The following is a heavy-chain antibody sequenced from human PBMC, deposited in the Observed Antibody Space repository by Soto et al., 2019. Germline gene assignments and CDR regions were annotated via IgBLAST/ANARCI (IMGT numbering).Heavy chain of an antibody. V-gene: IGHV3-33*01. J-gene: IGHJ6*02. CDR1: GFTLSSYG. CDR3: AREQQLVYYYYGMDV. Sequence: GGSLRLSCSATGFTLSSYGMHWVRQAPGKGLEWVAVIWYDGSNKYYADSVKGRFTISRDNSKNTLYLQMNSLRAEDTAVYYCAREQQLVYYYYGMDVWGQGTTVTVSS. CDR2: IWYDGSNK. D-gene: IGHD6-13*01.